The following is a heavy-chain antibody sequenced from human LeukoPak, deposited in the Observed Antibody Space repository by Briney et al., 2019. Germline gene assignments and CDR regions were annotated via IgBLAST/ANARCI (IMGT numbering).Heavy chain of an antibody. J-gene: IGHJ4*02. V-gene: IGHV4-34*01. Sequence: SETLSLTCAVYGGSFSGYYWSWIRQPPGKGLEWIGEINHSGSTNYNPSLKSRVTISVDTSKNQFSLKLSSVTAADTAVYYCARDKRRTGYYTLVYFDYWGQGTLITVSS. D-gene: IGHD3/OR15-3a*01. CDR2: INHSGST. CDR1: GGSFSGYY. CDR3: ARDKRRTGYYTLVYFDY.